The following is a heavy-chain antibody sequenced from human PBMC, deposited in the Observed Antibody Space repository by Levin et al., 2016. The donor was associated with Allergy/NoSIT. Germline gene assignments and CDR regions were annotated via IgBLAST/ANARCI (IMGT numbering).Heavy chain of an antibody. CDR3: AKDHPRPKFYYYGMDV. J-gene: IGHJ6*02. V-gene: IGHV3-23*01. CDR2: ISGSGGST. CDR1: GFTFSSYA. Sequence: GGSLRLSCAASGFTFSSYAMSWVRQAPGKGLEWVSAISGSGGSTYYADSVKGRFTISRDNSKNTLYLQMNSLRAEDTAVYYCAKDHPRPKFYYYGMDVWGQGTTVTVSS.